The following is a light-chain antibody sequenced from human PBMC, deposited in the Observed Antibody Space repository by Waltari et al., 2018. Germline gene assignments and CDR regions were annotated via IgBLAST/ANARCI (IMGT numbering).Light chain of an antibody. CDR3: AVWDDSLSGRV. CDR1: QTHTRTNY. Sequence: QSVLSQPPSASGTPGAKATTPLSGTQTHTRTNYGYLYQQLPGTAPKLLIYRNNQRPSGVPDRFSGSKSGTSASLAISGLRSEDEADYYCAVWDDSLSGRVFGGGTKVTVL. CDR2: RNN. J-gene: IGLJ3*02. V-gene: IGLV1-47*01.